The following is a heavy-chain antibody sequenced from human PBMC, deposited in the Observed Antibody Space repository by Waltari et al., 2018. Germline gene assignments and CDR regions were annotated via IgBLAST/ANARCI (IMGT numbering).Heavy chain of an antibody. Sequence: QVQLVQSGAEVKQPGASVKVSCKASGYTFTGYYMHWVRQAPGQGLEWMGRINPNSGGTNYAQKFQGRVTMTRDTSISTAYMELSRLRSDDTAVYYCARLCSSTSCAGGRSHAFDIWGQGTMVTVSS. V-gene: IGHV1-2*06. J-gene: IGHJ3*02. CDR3: ARLCSSTSCAGGRSHAFDI. CDR2: INPNSGGT. D-gene: IGHD2-2*01. CDR1: GYTFTGYY.